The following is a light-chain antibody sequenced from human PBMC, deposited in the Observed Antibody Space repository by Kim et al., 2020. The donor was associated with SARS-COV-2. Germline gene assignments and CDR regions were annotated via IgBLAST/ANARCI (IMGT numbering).Light chain of an antibody. V-gene: IGKV1-5*01. CDR2: DAS. CDR3: QQYNSYWT. J-gene: IGKJ1*01. Sequence: DIQMTQSPSTLSASVGDRVTITCRASQSISSWLAWYQQKPGKAPKLLIYDASSLESGVPSRFSGSGSGTEFTLTISSLQPDDFATYYCQQYNSYWTFGQGTKVYI. CDR1: QSISSW.